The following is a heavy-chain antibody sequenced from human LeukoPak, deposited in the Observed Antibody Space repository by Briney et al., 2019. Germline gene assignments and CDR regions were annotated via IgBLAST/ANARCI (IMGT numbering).Heavy chain of an antibody. D-gene: IGHD3-22*01. V-gene: IGHV1-2*02. CDR3: ARSVYDSSGYYAY. Sequence: ASVKVSCKASGYTFTGYFMHWVRQAPGQGLVWMGWINPNSGGAHYAQKFQGRVTMTRDTSISTAYMELSRLRSDDTAVYYCARSVYDSSGYYAYWGQGTLVTVSS. CDR1: GYTFTGYF. CDR2: INPNSGGA. J-gene: IGHJ4*02.